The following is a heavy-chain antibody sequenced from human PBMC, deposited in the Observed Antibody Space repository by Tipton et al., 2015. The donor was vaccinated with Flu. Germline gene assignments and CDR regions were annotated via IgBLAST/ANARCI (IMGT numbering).Heavy chain of an antibody. CDR3: VRKGFGDY. Sequence: SLRLSCAASGFTFSDYWMAWVRQAPGKGLEWVANIKQDESERYYVDSVKGRFTISRDNAKNSLFLQMNSLRAEDTAAYYCVRKGFGDYWGQGILVTVSS. J-gene: IGHJ4*02. CDR1: GFTFSDYW. D-gene: IGHD3-10*01. CDR2: IKQDESER. V-gene: IGHV3-7*01.